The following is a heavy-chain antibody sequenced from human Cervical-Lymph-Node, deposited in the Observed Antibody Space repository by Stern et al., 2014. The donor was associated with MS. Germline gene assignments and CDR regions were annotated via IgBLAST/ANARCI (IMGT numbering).Heavy chain of an antibody. CDR2: MNPNSGNT. CDR1: GYTFTSYD. CDR3: ARGRYCSSTSCHTNWFDP. V-gene: IGHV1-8*01. Sequence: QVQLVQSGAEVKKPGASVKVSCKASGYTFTSYDINWVRQATGQGLEWMGWMNPNSGNTGYAQKFQGRVTMTRNTSISTAYMELSSLRSEDTAVYYCARGRYCSSTSCHTNWFDPWGQGTLVTVSS. D-gene: IGHD2-2*02. J-gene: IGHJ5*02.